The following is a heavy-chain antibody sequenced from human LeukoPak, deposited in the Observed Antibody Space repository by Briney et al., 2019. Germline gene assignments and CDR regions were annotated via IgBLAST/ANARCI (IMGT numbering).Heavy chain of an antibody. D-gene: IGHD4-11*01. V-gene: IGHV1-24*01. J-gene: IGHJ4*02. Sequence: ASVKVSCKVSGYTLTELSMHWVRQAPGKGLEWMGGFDPEDGETIYAQKFQGRVTMTEDTSTDTAYMELSSLRSEDTAVYYCATPHYSNYGLLLFDYWGQGTLATVSS. CDR2: FDPEDGET. CDR1: GYTLTELS. CDR3: ATPHYSNYGLLLFDY.